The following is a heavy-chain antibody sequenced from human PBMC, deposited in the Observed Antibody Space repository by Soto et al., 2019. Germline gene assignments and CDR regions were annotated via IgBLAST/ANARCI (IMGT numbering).Heavy chain of an antibody. D-gene: IGHD2-15*01. Sequence: QVQLVQSGAEVKKPGSSVKVSCKASGGTFSSYAISWVRQAPGQGLEWMGGIIPIFGTANYAQKFQGRVTINADESTSTAYMELSSLRSEDTAVYYCAREGYCSGGRCYGGRPPGWFDPWGQGTLVTVSS. V-gene: IGHV1-69*01. J-gene: IGHJ5*02. CDR3: AREGYCSGGRCYGGRPPGWFDP. CDR2: IIPIFGTA. CDR1: GGTFSSYA.